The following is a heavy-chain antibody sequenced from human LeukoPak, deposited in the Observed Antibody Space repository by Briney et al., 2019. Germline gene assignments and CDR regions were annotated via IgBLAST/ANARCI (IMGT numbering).Heavy chain of an antibody. Sequence: RGESLKISCKGSGYTFASYWIAWVRQMPGKGLEWMGSIYPGDSDTTYSPSFQGQVTISADKSISTAYLQWSSLKASDTAMYYCARVGSSWSHDAFDIWGQGTMVTVSS. V-gene: IGHV5-51*01. D-gene: IGHD6-13*01. CDR2: IYPGDSDT. CDR1: GYTFASYW. J-gene: IGHJ3*02. CDR3: ARVGSSWSHDAFDI.